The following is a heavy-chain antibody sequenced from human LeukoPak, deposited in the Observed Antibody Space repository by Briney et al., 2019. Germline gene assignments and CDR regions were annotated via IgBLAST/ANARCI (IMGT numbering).Heavy chain of an antibody. D-gene: IGHD5-24*01. Sequence: SETLSLTCTVSGGSISSYYWNWIRQPPGKGLEWIGYICYSGSSGSTNYNPSLRSRVTTSADTSKNQFSLKMTSVTAADTAVYYCAGGGDGYQTRFDYWGQGTLLTVSS. CDR2: ICYSGSSGST. CDR3: AGGGDGYQTRFDY. J-gene: IGHJ4*02. V-gene: IGHV4-59*01. CDR1: GGSISSYY.